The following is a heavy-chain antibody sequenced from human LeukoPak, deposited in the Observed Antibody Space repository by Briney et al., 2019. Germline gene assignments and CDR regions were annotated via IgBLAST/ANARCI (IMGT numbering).Heavy chain of an antibody. CDR3: AADQYYYDGNGYFIPFDS. Sequence: PGGSLRLSCAASGFTFSSYAMHWVRQAPGKGLEWVSFIRKDGSNKYYADSVRGRFTISRDNSKNTLYLQMVSLRPEDTAVYYCAADQYYYDGNGYFIPFDSWGQGTLVTVSS. CDR2: IRKDGSNK. J-gene: IGHJ4*02. D-gene: IGHD3-22*01. V-gene: IGHV3-30*02. CDR1: GFTFSSYA.